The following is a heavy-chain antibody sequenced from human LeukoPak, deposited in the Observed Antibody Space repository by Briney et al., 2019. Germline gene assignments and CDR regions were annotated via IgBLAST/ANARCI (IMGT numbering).Heavy chain of an antibody. Sequence: AASVKVSCKASGGTFSSYAFSWVRQAPGQGLEWMGGIIPIFGTANYAQKFQGRITITADLSTSTAYMELSSLRSEDTAVYYCASVGSGSYPFDYWGQGTLVTVSS. CDR2: IIPIFGTA. D-gene: IGHD3-10*01. CDR3: ASVGSGSYPFDY. CDR1: GGTFSSYA. V-gene: IGHV1-69*13. J-gene: IGHJ4*02.